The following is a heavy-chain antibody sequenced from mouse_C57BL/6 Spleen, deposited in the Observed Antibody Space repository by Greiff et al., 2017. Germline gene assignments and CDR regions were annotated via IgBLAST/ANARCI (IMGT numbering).Heavy chain of an antibody. Sequence: DVKLVESGGGLVKPGGSLKLSCAASGFTFSSYAMSWVRQTPEKRLEWVATISDGGSYTYYPDNVKGRFTISRDNAKNNLYLQMSHLKSEDTAMYYCARWGGKDAMDYWGQGTSVTVSS. J-gene: IGHJ4*01. CDR3: ARWGGKDAMDY. V-gene: IGHV5-4*03. CDR2: ISDGGSYT. CDR1: GFTFSSYA. D-gene: IGHD1-3*01.